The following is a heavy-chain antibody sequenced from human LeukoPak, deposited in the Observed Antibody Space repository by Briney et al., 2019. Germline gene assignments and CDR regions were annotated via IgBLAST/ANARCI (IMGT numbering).Heavy chain of an antibody. CDR1: GGTFSSYA. J-gene: IGHJ4*02. CDR2: IIPIFGTA. Sequence: ASVKVSCKASGGTFSSYAISWVRQAPGQGLEWMGGIIPIFGTANYAQKFQGRVTITADESTSTAYMELSSLRAEDTAVYYCARPMVRGVITTSPLDYWGQGTLVTVSS. CDR3: ARPMVRGVITTSPLDY. V-gene: IGHV1-69*13. D-gene: IGHD3-10*01.